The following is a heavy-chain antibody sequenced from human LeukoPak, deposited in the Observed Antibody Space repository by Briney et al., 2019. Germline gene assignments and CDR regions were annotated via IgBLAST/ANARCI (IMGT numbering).Heavy chain of an antibody. D-gene: IGHD3-3*01. CDR2: IYYSGIT. J-gene: IGHJ3*02. Sequence: SETLSPTCTVSGGSVSNNNFYWGWIRQSPGKGLEWIGIIYYSGITYYNPSLKSRVIMAVDTSKDQFSLQLNSVSAADTAVYYCARLWSSFDGFDIWGQGTMVPSLQ. V-gene: IGHV4-39*01. CDR1: GGSVSNNNFY. CDR3: ARLWSSFDGFDI.